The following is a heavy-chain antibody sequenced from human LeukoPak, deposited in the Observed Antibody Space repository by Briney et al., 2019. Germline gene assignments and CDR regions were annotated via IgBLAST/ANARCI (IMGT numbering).Heavy chain of an antibody. J-gene: IGHJ4*02. CDR1: GGTFSSYA. CDR3: ARGNWDSSGWYYDY. CDR2: IISIFGTA. D-gene: IGHD6-19*01. V-gene: IGHV1-69*05. Sequence: SVKVSCKASGGTFSSYAISWVRQAPGQGLEWMGRIISIFGTANYAQKFQGRVTITTDESANTAYMELSSLRSEDTAVYYCARGNWDSSGWYYDYWGQGTLVTVSS.